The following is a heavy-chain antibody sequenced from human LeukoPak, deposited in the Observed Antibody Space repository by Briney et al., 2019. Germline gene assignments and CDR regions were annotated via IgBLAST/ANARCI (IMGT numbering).Heavy chain of an antibody. CDR2: MNPNSGNT. Sequence: ASVKVSCKASGYTFTSYGISWVRQAPGQGLEWMGWMNPNSGNTGYAQKFQGRVTITRNTSISTAYMELSSLRSEDTAVYYCARGQGRYDFWSGYYYNWFDPWGQGTLVTVSS. CDR1: GYTFTSYG. V-gene: IGHV1-8*03. CDR3: ARGQGRYDFWSGYYYNWFDP. J-gene: IGHJ5*02. D-gene: IGHD3-3*01.